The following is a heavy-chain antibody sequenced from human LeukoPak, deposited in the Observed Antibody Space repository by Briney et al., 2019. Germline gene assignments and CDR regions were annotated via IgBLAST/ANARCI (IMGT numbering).Heavy chain of an antibody. CDR2: FDPEDGET. V-gene: IGHV1-24*01. CDR3: ATGTWGDQDYYYYGMDV. CDR1: GYTLTELS. J-gene: IGHJ6*02. D-gene: IGHD1-26*01. Sequence: ASVNVSCKVSGYTLTELSMHWVRQAPGKGLEWMGGFDPEDGETIYAQKLQGRVTMTEDTSTDTAYMELSSLRSEDTAVYYCATGTWGDQDYYYYGMDVWGQGTTVTVSS.